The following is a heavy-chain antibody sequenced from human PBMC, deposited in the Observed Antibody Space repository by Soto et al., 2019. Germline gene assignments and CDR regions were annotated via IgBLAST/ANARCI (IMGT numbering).Heavy chain of an antibody. Sequence: EGSLRLPCAAAGFTPSHYRMRWVRQTSGKGLVCVSLSKNDGNSTNNGYFVKGRFTIAIDNAKDTLYLQMNCLRVDDTAVYYCARVFAGVATSYCGQGTVLTV. V-gene: IGHV3-74*01. CDR3: ARVFAGVATSY. CDR1: GFTPSHYR. CDR2: SKNDGNST. D-gene: IGHD2-15*01. J-gene: IGHJ4*01.